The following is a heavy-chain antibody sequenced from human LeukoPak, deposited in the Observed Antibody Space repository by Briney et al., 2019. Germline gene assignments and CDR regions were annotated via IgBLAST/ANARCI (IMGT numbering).Heavy chain of an antibody. Sequence: SETLSLTCTISGGSISSYYWSWIRQPAGKGLEWIGRIYTSGSTNYNPSLKSRVTMSVDTSKNQFSLKLSSVTAADTAVYYCAGWFGPMRWFDPWGQGTLVTVSS. CDR3: AGWFGPMRWFDP. V-gene: IGHV4-4*07. CDR2: IYTSGST. CDR1: GGSISSYY. D-gene: IGHD3-10*01. J-gene: IGHJ5*02.